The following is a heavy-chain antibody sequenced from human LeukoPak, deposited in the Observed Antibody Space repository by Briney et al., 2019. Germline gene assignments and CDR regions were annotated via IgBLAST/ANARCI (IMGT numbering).Heavy chain of an antibody. CDR2: IYYSGST. V-gene: IGHV4-30-4*08. Sequence: SETLSLTCTVSGGSISSGDYYWSWIRQPPGKGLEWIGYIYYSGSTYYNPSLKSRVTISVDTSKKQFSLKLSSVTAADTAVYYCARAEVTIFGVVIGAFDIWGQGTMVTVSS. D-gene: IGHD3-3*01. J-gene: IGHJ3*02. CDR3: ARAEVTIFGVVIGAFDI. CDR1: GGSISSGDYY.